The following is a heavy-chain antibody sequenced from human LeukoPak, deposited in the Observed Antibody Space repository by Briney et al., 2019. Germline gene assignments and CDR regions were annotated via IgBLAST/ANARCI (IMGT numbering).Heavy chain of an antibody. J-gene: IGHJ6*03. CDR2: ISGRGDAT. CDR3: AKSGRYSNNPYGYYMDV. D-gene: IGHD4-11*01. V-gene: IGHV3-23*01. CDR1: GFTFSDYA. Sequence: PGGSLRLSCAASGFTFSDYAMSWVRQAPERGLEWVSAISGRGDATKYADSVKGRFTISRDKSKNTLYLQMNSLRAEDTAVYYCAKSGRYSNNPYGYYMDVWGKGTTVTVSS.